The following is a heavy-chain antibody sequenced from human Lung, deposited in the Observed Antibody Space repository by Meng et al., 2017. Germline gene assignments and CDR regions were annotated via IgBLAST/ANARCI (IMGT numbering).Heavy chain of an antibody. J-gene: IGHJ4*02. CDR1: GYTFTSYA. Sequence: QVQLVQSGAEVKKPGASVKVSCKASGYTFTSYAMHWVRQAPGQRLEWMGWINAGNGNTKYSQKFQGRVTITRDTSARTAYMELSSLRSEDTAVYFCARDERGGPYYFDYWGQGTLVTVSS. V-gene: IGHV1-3*01. CDR2: INAGNGNT. CDR3: ARDERGGPYYFDY.